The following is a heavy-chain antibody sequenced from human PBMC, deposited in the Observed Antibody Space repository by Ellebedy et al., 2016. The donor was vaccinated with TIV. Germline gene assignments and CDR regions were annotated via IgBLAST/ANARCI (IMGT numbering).Heavy chain of an antibody. D-gene: IGHD1-26*01. CDR2: SYYIGTT. CDR1: GGSVNSGSHY. V-gene: IGHV4-61*01. CDR3: AGGRYTPYGMDV. J-gene: IGHJ6*02. Sequence: MPSETLSLTCTVSGGSVNSGSHYWNWIRQPPGKGLEWIGYSYYIGTTNYNPSLKTRVTISEDTSKNQFSLRLTSVTAADTAVYYCAGGRYTPYGMDVWGQGTTVIVSS.